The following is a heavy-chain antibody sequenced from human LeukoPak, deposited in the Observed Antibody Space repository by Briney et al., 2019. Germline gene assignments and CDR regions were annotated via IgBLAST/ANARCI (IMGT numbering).Heavy chain of an antibody. Sequence: GGSLRLSCVASGFTFSTHTMNWVRQAPGKGLEWVSSISSSSTYIYYADSVKGRFTISRDDAKTSLYLQMNSLRAEDTAVYYCARAWGSGSYYRGSEYWGQGTLVTVSS. D-gene: IGHD3-10*01. CDR1: GFTFSTHT. V-gene: IGHV3-21*01. J-gene: IGHJ4*02. CDR2: ISSSSTYI. CDR3: ARAWGSGSYYRGSEY.